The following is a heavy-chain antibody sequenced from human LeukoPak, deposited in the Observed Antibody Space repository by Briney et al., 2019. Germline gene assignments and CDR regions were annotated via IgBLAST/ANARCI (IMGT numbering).Heavy chain of an antibody. V-gene: IGHV4-61*02. D-gene: IGHD2-2*01. CDR3: ARAPGYCSTTSCEYYYYMDV. J-gene: IGHJ6*03. Sequence: SETLSLTCAVSGGSISSSSYYWGWIRQPAGKGLEWIGRVYTSGSTNYNPSLKSRVTMSIDTSKNQFSLEVSSVTAADTAVYYCARAPGYCSTTSCEYYYYMDVWGKGTTVTVSS. CDR1: GGSISSSSYY. CDR2: VYTSGST.